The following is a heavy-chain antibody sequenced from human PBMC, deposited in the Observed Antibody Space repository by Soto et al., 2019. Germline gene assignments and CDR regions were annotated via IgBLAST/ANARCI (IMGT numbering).Heavy chain of an antibody. D-gene: IGHD3-10*01. V-gene: IGHV3-30*18. CDR1: GFTFSVYG. CDR3: AKEGSGDYYGSGNLGY. CDR2: ISYDGSNK. J-gene: IGHJ4*02. Sequence: PGGSLRLSCAACGFTFSVYGMHWVRQAPGKGLEWVAVISYDGSNKYYADSVKGRFTISRDNSKNTLYLQMNSLRAEDTAVYYCAKEGSGDYYGSGNLGYWGQGTLVTVSS.